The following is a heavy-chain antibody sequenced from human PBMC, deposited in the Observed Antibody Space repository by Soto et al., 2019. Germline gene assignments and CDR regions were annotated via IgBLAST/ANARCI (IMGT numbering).Heavy chain of an antibody. CDR2: ISAYNGNT. D-gene: IGHD3-22*01. Sequence: ASVKVSCKASGYTFTSYGISWVRQAPGQGLEWMGWISAYNGNTNYAQKLQGRVTMTTDTSTSTAYMELRSLRSDDTAVYYCARDFYYYDSSGYYEGAFDIWGKGTMVTVSS. J-gene: IGHJ3*02. V-gene: IGHV1-18*01. CDR3: ARDFYYYDSSGYYEGAFDI. CDR1: GYTFTSYG.